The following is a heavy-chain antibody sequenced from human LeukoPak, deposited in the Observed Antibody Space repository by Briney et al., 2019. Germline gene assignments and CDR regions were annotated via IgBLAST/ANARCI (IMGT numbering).Heavy chain of an antibody. CDR2: FDPEDGET. D-gene: IGHD4-17*01. J-gene: IGHJ4*02. V-gene: IGHV1-24*01. CDR1: GYTLTELS. CDR3: ASRSVVDGDYVPFDY. Sequence: ASVQVSCKVSGYTLTELSMHWVRQAPGKGREWMGGFDPEDGETIYAQKFQGRVTMTEDTSTDTAYMELSSLRSEDTAVYYCASRSVVDGDYVPFDYWGQGTLVTVSS.